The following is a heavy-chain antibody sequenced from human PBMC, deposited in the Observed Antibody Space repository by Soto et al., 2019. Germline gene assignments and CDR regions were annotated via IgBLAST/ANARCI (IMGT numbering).Heavy chain of an antibody. Sequence: PSETLSLTCTVSGGSISSGDYYWNWIRQPPGKGLEWIGNIYYSGNTDCNPSLKSRVTISVDTSKNQFSLNLSSVTAADSAVYYCAAGGGLPRYYWGQGTLVTVSS. V-gene: IGHV4-30-4*01. J-gene: IGHJ4*02. CDR2: IYYSGNT. CDR3: AAGGGLPRYY. CDR1: GGSISSGDYY. D-gene: IGHD5-12*01.